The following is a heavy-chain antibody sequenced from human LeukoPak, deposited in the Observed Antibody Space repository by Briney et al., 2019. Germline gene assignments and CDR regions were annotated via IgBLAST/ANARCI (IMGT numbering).Heavy chain of an antibody. D-gene: IGHD3-22*01. J-gene: IGHJ4*02. CDR1: GYTFSSYS. Sequence: ASVKVSCKASGYTFSSYSISWVRQAPGQGLEWMGWISNYDGGTKFAQNLQGRVTLTTDTSTSTAYMGLRSLRSDDTPVYYCARERWDYFDSSGYSFWGQGTLVTVS. CDR2: ISNYDGGT. CDR3: ARERWDYFDSSGYSF. V-gene: IGHV1-18*01.